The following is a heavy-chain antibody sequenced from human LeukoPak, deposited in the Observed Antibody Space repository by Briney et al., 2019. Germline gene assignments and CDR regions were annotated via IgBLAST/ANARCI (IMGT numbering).Heavy chain of an antibody. V-gene: IGHV3-9*03. Sequence: GGSLRLSCSASGFTFDDYAMHWVRQAPGKGLEWVSGISWNSGSIGYADSVKGRFTISRDNAKNSLYLQMNSLRAEDMALYYCAKDSSSWLEYYFDYWGQGTLVTVSS. CDR1: GFTFDDYA. D-gene: IGHD6-13*01. CDR3: AKDSSSWLEYYFDY. CDR2: ISWNSGSI. J-gene: IGHJ4*02.